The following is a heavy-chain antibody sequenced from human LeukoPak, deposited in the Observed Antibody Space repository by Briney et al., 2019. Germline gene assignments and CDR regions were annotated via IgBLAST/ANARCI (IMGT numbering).Heavy chain of an antibody. J-gene: IGHJ4*01. CDR3: ARGGYNTSYYFDC. D-gene: IGHD1-14*01. Sequence: PGGSLRLSCAVSVFTVSYNYMRWVRHAPGKGLEWVSIVYRGGSTYYADSAKGRFTISRDNSKNTLYLEMNSLRAEDTAIYYCARGGYNTSYYFDCWGQGTLVTVSS. CDR1: VFTVSYNY. V-gene: IGHV3-53*01. CDR2: VYRGGST.